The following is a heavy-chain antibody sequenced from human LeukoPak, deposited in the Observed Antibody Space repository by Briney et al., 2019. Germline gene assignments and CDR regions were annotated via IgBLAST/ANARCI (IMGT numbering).Heavy chain of an antibody. J-gene: IGHJ4*02. CDR3: ARQNDFRLDY. CDR1: GYTFSSYW. CDR2: IYPGDSDT. V-gene: IGHV5-51*01. D-gene: IGHD3-3*01. Sequence: GGSLRLSCKGSGYTFSSYWIGWVRQMPGKGLEWMGIIYPGDSDTRYSPSLQGQVTISVDTSIGTAYLQWSSLKASDTAIYYCARQNDFRLDYWGQGTLVTVSS.